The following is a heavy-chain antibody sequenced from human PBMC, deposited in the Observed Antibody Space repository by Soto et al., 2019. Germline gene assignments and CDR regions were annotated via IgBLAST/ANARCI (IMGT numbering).Heavy chain of an antibody. CDR3: ARYSGKYQGPIDY. J-gene: IGHJ4*02. CDR2: ISYDGSNK. Sequence: QVQLVESGGGVVQPGRSLRLSCAASGFTFSHYGIHWVGRPPAKGLEGWAVISYDGSNKHYADSVKGRFTVSRDNSKNTLYLQMNSLRAEDTAVYFCARYSGKYQGPIDYWGQGTLVTVSS. V-gene: IGHV3-30*03. CDR1: GFTFSHYG. D-gene: IGHD1-26*01.